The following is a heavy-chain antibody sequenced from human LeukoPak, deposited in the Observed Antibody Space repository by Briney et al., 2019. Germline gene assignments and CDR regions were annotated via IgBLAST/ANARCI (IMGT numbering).Heavy chain of an antibody. V-gene: IGHV1-18*01. CDR1: GYSFISYG. CDR2: ISTYNGNT. J-gene: IGHJ4*02. CDR3: VRDPCVVSGGDCYSDY. D-gene: IGHD2-21*02. Sequence: ASVKVSCKASGYSFISYGISWLRQAPGQGLEWMGWISTYNGNTNYAQKLQGRVTITTDTSTSTAYMELRSLRSDDTGVYYCVRDPCVVSGGDCYSDYWGQGTLVTVSS.